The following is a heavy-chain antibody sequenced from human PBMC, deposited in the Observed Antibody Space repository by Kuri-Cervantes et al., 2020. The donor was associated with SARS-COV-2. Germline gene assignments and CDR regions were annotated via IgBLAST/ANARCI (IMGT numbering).Heavy chain of an antibody. V-gene: IGHV4-59*08. D-gene: IGHD3-10*01. Sequence: GSLRLSCTVSGGSISSHYWSWIRQPPGKGLEWIGYIYYSGSTNYNPSLKSRVTISVDTSKNQFSLKLSSVTAADTAVYYCARQVLLWFGELNYMDVWGKGTTVTVSS. CDR1: GGSISSHY. J-gene: IGHJ6*03. CDR2: IYYSGST. CDR3: ARQVLLWFGELNYMDV.